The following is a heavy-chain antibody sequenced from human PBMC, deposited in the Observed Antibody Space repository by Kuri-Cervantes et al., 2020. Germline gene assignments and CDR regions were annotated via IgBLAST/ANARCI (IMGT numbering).Heavy chain of an antibody. J-gene: IGHJ4*02. D-gene: IGHD2-15*01. CDR1: GFTFSGST. CDR2: ISSSSSYI. Sequence: GESLKISCAASGFTFSGSTMHWVRQAPGKGLEWVSSISSSSSYIYYADSVKGRFTISRDNAKNSLYLQMNSLRAEDTAVYYCARADWEDCSGGSCKKTGVYFDYWGQGTLVTVSS. V-gene: IGHV3-21*01. CDR3: ARADWEDCSGGSCKKTGVYFDY.